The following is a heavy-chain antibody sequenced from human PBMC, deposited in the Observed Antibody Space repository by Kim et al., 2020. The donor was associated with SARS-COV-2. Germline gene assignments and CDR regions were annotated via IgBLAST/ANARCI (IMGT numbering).Heavy chain of an antibody. CDR2: ITPNTGNP. D-gene: IGHD3-3*01. V-gene: IGHV7-4-1*02. J-gene: IGHJ5*02. CDR1: GYTFTSYA. CDR3: AIFGILPKGGFDP. Sequence: ASVKVSCKASGYTFTSYAMNWVRQAPGQGLEWMGWITPNTGNPTYAQGFTGRFVFSLATSVSPAYLQISSLKSEDPAVYYCAIFGILPKGGFDPWGQGTLVTVSS.